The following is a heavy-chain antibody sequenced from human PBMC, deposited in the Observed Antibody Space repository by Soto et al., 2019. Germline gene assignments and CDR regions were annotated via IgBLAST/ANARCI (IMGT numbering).Heavy chain of an antibody. D-gene: IGHD3-3*01. CDR2: IDPSDSYT. J-gene: IGHJ5*02. CDR1: GYSFTSYW. V-gene: IGHV5-10-1*01. CDR3: ARGGRGITIFGVARNWFDP. Sequence: GESLKISCKGSGYSFTSYWISWVRQMPGKGLEWMGRIDPSDSYTNCSPSFQGHVTISADKSISNAYLQWSSLKASDTAMYYCARGGRGITIFGVARNWFDPWGQGTLVTVSS.